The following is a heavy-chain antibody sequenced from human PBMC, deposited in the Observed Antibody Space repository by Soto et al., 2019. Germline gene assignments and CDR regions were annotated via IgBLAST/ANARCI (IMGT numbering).Heavy chain of an antibody. D-gene: IGHD5-12*01. CDR1: VGTFNNYA. Sequence: QVQLVQSGAEVKKPGSSVKVSCKASVGTFNNYAISWVLQAPGQGREWMGGIIPIIGTADYAHKFQGRLAISADASTGTTFMELSSLRSEDTALYYCARGGVDVVATSAFDYWGQGTLVTVSS. CDR3: ARGGVDVVATSAFDY. J-gene: IGHJ4*02. V-gene: IGHV1-69*01. CDR2: IIPIIGTA.